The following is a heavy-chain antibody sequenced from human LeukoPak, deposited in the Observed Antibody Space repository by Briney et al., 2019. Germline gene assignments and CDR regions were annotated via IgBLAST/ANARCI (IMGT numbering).Heavy chain of an antibody. D-gene: IGHD3-22*01. Sequence: ASVNVSCKAFGYTFTSYAMNWVRQAPGQGLEWMGWINTDTGNPTYAQGFTGRFVFSLDTSVSTAYLQISSLKADDTAIYYCARDDGAHYYDSSGYYGWFDPWGQGTLVTVSS. CDR1: GYTFTSYA. CDR2: INTDTGNP. CDR3: ARDDGAHYYDSSGYYGWFDP. V-gene: IGHV7-4-1*02. J-gene: IGHJ5*02.